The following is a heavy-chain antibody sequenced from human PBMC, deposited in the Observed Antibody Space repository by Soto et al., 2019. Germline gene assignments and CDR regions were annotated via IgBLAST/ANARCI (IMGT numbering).Heavy chain of an antibody. CDR3: ARDDSAIKDAFDI. D-gene: IGHD3-22*01. CDR1: GGSISSYY. CDR2: IYYSGST. J-gene: IGHJ3*02. V-gene: IGHV4-59*12. Sequence: PSETLSLTCTVSGGSISSYYWSWIRQPPGKGLEWIGYIYYSGSTNYNPSLKSRVTISVDTSKNQFSLKLSSVTAADTAVYYCARDDSAIKDAFDIWGQGTMVTVSS.